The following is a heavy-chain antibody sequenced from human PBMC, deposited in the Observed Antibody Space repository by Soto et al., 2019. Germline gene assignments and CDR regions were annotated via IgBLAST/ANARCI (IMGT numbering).Heavy chain of an antibody. Sequence: EVQLVESGGGLVQPGGSLRLSCAASGFTFSSYWIHWVRQAPGKGLMWVSRINSDGSSTNYADSVKGRFTISRDNAKNTLYLQMNSLRAEDTAVDYCARGGGDGYNWGYTYWGQGTLVTVSS. D-gene: IGHD5-12*01. CDR3: ARGGGDGYNWGYTY. CDR1: GFTFSSYW. J-gene: IGHJ4*02. CDR2: INSDGSST. V-gene: IGHV3-74*01.